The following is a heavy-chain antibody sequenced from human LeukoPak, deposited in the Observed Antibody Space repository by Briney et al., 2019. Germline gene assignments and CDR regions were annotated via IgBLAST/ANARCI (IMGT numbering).Heavy chain of an antibody. CDR2: IYYSGST. Sequence: SETLSLTCTVSCGSISSYYWSWIRQPPGKGLEWIGYIYYSGSTNYNPSLKSRVTISVDTSKNQFSLKLSSVTAADTAVYYCARGLLPNWFDPWGPGTLVTVSS. J-gene: IGHJ5*02. V-gene: IGHV4-59*01. CDR3: ARGLLPNWFDP. CDR1: CGSISSYY.